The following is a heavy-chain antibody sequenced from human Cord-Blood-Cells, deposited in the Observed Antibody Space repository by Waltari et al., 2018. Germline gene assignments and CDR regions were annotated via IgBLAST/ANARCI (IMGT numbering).Heavy chain of an antibody. CDR1: GYTFTSYD. V-gene: IGHV1-8*03. CDR2: KNPNSGKT. J-gene: IGHJ5*02. D-gene: IGHD6-6*01. CDR3: ARSYSSSSGNWFDP. Sequence: QVQLVQSGAEVKKPGASVKVSCKASGYTFTSYDINWVRQATGQGLEWMGWKNPNSGKTGYAKKFQGRVTITRNTSISTAYMELSSLRSEDTAVYYCARSYSSSSGNWFDPWGQGTLVTVSS.